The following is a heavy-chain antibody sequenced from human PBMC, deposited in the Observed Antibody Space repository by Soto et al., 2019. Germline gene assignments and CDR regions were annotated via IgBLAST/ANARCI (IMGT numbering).Heavy chain of an antibody. D-gene: IGHD1-7*01. V-gene: IGHV4-39*01. CDR2: IYYSGST. CDR3: ATNYDDYYYYGMDV. CDR1: GGSISSSSYY. J-gene: IGHJ6*02. Sequence: SETLSLTCTVSGGSISSSSYYWGWIRQPPGKGLEWIGGIYYSGSTYYNPSLKSRVTISVDTSKNQFSLKLSSVTAADTAVYYWATNYDDYYYYGMDVWGQGTTVTVSS.